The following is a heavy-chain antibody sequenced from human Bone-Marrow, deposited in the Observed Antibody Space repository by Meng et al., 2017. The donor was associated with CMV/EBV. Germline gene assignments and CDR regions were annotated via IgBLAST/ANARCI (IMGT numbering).Heavy chain of an antibody. V-gene: IGHV4-59*12. CDR3: ARGLKDIVVVPAASRGWFDP. J-gene: IGHJ5*02. Sequence: SETLSLTCTVSGGSISSYYWSWIRQPPGKGLEWIGYIYYSGSTNYNPSLKSRVTISVDTSKNQFSLKLSSVTAADTAVYYCARGLKDIVVVPAASRGWFDPWGQGTLVTVSS. CDR1: GGSISSYY. CDR2: IYYSGST. D-gene: IGHD2-2*01.